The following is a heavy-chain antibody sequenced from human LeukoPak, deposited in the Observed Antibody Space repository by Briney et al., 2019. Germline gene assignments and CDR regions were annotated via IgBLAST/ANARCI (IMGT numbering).Heavy chain of an antibody. CDR3: AKDTGAFYYYTMDV. D-gene: IGHD3-10*01. Sequence: GRSLRLSCAASGFRFDDYAMHWVRQAPGKGLEWVSSINWNSGSLGYADSVKGRFTISRDNAKKSLYLQMNSLRGEDTGSYYCAKDTGAFYYYTMDVWGQGTTVTVSS. V-gene: IGHV3-9*01. J-gene: IGHJ6*02. CDR1: GFRFDDYA. CDR2: INWNSGSL.